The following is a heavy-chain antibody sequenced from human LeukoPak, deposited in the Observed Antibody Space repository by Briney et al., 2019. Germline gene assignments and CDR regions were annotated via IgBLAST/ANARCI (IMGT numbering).Heavy chain of an antibody. V-gene: IGHV4-61*01. CDR3: ARRFDS. Sequence: SSETLSLTCTVSGDSVSSDTYFWTWIRQPPGKGLEWIGNIYYSGSTNYSPSLKSRVTISIDTSKNQFSLKVSSVTTADTAVYYCARRFDSWGQGTLVTVSS. CDR1: GDSVSSDTYF. CDR2: IYYSGST. J-gene: IGHJ5*01.